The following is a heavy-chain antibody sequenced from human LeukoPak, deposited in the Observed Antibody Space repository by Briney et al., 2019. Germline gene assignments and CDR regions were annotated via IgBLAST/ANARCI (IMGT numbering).Heavy chain of an antibody. CDR3: ARDEVVATMGLDY. J-gene: IGHJ4*02. Sequence: PGGSLRPSCAASGFTFSRHWMHWVRQAPGKGLVWVSRMDSDGGYINYADSVRGRFTISRDNAKNTLYLQMNSLRAEDTAVYYCARDEVVATMGLDYWGQGTLVTVSS. CDR2: MDSDGGYI. V-gene: IGHV3-74*01. CDR1: GFTFSRHW. D-gene: IGHD5-12*01.